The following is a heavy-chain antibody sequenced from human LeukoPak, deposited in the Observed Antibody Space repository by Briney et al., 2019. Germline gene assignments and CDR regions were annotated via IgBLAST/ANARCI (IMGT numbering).Heavy chain of an antibody. D-gene: IGHD2-21*02. CDR1: GGTFSSYA. Sequence: SGVKVPCKASGGTFSSYAISWVRQAPGQGLEWMGRFIPILGIANYAQKFQGRVTITADKSTSTAYMELSSLRSEDTAVYYCARDGCGGDCRPNYYYYYGMDVWGQGTTVTVSS. CDR3: ARDGCGGDCRPNYYYYYGMDV. J-gene: IGHJ6*02. V-gene: IGHV1-69*04. CDR2: FIPILGIA.